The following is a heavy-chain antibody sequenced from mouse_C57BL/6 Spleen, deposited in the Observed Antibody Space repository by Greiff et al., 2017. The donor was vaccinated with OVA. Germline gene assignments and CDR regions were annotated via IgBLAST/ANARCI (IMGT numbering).Heavy chain of an antibody. Sequence: QVQLQQSGAELVMPGASVKLSCKASGYTFTSYWMHWVKQRPGQGLEWIGEIDPSDSYTNYNQKFKGKSTLTVDKSSSTAYMQLSSLTSEDSAVYYCARLVATYYAMDYWGQGTSVTVSS. D-gene: IGHD1-1*01. CDR1: GYTFTSYW. CDR2: IDPSDSYT. V-gene: IGHV1-69*01. J-gene: IGHJ4*01. CDR3: ARLVATYYAMDY.